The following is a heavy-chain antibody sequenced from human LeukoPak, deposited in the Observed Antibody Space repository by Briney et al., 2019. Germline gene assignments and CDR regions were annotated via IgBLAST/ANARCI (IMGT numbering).Heavy chain of an antibody. CDR2: IYHSGST. CDR3: ARGIDYDFWSGYYWQGSFQFDP. V-gene: IGHV4-38-2*02. CDR1: GGSISSYY. Sequence: SETLSLTCTVSGGSISSYYWSWIRQPPGKGLEWIGSIYHSGSTYYNPSLKSRVTISVDTSKNQFSLKLSSVTAADTAVYYCARGIDYDFWSGYYWQGSFQFDPWGQGTLVTVSS. J-gene: IGHJ5*02. D-gene: IGHD3-3*01.